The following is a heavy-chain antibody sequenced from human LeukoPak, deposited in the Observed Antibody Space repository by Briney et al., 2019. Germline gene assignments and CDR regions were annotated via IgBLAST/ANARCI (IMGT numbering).Heavy chain of an antibody. CDR2: ISTAGDT. CDR1: GFTFSSYD. CDR3: ARAVWDCSGGSCALYYFDY. D-gene: IGHD2-15*01. V-gene: IGHV3-13*01. J-gene: IGHJ4*02. Sequence: GSLRLSCAASGFTFSSYDMHWVRQATGKGLEWVSAISTAGDTYYPGSVKGRFTISRENSKNSLYLQMNSLRAGGTAVYYCARAVWDCSGGSCALYYFDYWGQGTLVTVSS.